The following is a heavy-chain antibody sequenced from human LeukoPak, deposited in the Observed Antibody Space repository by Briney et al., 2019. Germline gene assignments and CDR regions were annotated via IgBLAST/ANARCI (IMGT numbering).Heavy chain of an antibody. Sequence: PGGSLRLSCGASGFTFSNSWMSWVRQAPGKGLEWVANIKQDGSEKNYVDSVKGRFTISRDNAKNSLFLQMNSLRADDTAVYYCVRDYGPGDYWGQGTLVTVSS. V-gene: IGHV3-7*01. CDR2: IKQDGSEK. CDR3: VRDYGPGDY. J-gene: IGHJ4*02. D-gene: IGHD4-17*01. CDR1: GFTFSNSW.